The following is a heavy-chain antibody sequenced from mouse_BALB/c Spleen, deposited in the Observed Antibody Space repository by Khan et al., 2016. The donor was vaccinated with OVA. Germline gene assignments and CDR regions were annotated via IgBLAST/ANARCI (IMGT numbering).Heavy chain of an antibody. CDR2: IWSAGST. V-gene: IGHV2-2*02. CDR1: GFSLANYS. J-gene: IGHJ3*01. D-gene: IGHD2-4*01. CDR3: ARRGYDYGRGALFAY. Sequence: QVQLKQSGPGLVQPSQSLSITCTVSGFSLANYSVHWVRQSPGKGLEWLGVIWSAGSTDYNAAFMSRLTINKDNSRSQVFFKMNSLQPNDTAIYYCARRGYDYGRGALFAYWGQGTLVTVSA.